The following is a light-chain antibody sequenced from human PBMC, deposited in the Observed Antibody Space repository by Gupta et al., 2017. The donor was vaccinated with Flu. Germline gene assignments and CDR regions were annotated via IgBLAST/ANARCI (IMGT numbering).Light chain of an antibody. V-gene: IGLV2-23*02. Sequence: SALTQPASGAGSPGQSITISCSGTISDVGSSNFVSWYQQHPGKVPKLMIYEVTKRPAGVSFLFSASKSGNTASLTITGLQKEDEADYYFCSAARGNTYVFGTGTKVTVL. CDR3: CSAARGNTYV. CDR1: ISDVGSSNF. J-gene: IGLJ1*01. CDR2: EVT.